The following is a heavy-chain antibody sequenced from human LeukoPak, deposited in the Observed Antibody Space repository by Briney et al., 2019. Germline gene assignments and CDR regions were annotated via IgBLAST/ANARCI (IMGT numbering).Heavy chain of an antibody. CDR2: ISYDGSNK. CDR1: GFTFSSYA. J-gene: IGHJ4*02. D-gene: IGHD5-18*01. Sequence: QPGGSLRLSCAASGFTFSSYAMHWVRQAPGKGLEWVAVISYDGSNKYYADSVKGRFTISRDNSKNTLYLQMNSLRAEDTAVYYCARAPTAMGPFDYWGQGTLVTVSS. CDR3: ARAPTAMGPFDY. V-gene: IGHV3-30-3*01.